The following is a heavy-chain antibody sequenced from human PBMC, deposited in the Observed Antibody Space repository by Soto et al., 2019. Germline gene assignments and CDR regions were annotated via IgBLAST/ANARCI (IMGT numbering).Heavy chain of an antibody. J-gene: IGHJ5*02. V-gene: IGHV4-39*01. Sequence: PSETLSLTCTVSGGSISSSSYYWGWIRQPPGKGLEWIGSIYYSGSTYYNPSLKSRVTISVDTSKNQFSLKLSSVTAADTAVYYCARQNSSGWYACNWFDPWGQGTLVTVS. CDR3: ARQNSSGWYACNWFDP. D-gene: IGHD6-19*01. CDR2: IYYSGST. CDR1: GGSISSSSYY.